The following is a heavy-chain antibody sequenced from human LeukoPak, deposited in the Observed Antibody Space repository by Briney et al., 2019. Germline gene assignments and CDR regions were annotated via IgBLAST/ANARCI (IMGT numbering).Heavy chain of an antibody. D-gene: IGHD6-13*01. V-gene: IGHV4-59*12. CDR1: GGSISSYY. Sequence: SETLSLTCTVSGGSISSYYWSWIRQPPGKGLEWIGYIYYIGSTNYNPSLTSRVTISVDTSKNQVSLKLRFVTAADTAVYYCARDNPPHSSSWYLNWFDPWGQGTLVTVSS. CDR3: ARDNPPHSSSWYLNWFDP. CDR2: IYYIGST. J-gene: IGHJ5*02.